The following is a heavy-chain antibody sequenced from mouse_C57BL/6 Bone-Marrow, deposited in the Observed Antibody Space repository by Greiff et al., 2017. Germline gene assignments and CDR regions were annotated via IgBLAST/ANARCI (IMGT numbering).Heavy chain of an antibody. CDR1: GYTFTSYG. D-gene: IGHD1-1*01. Sequence: VQLQQSGAELARPGASVKLSCKASGYTFTSYGISWVKQRTGQGLEWIGEIYPRSGNTYYNEKFKGKATLTADTSSSTAYMELRSLTSEDSAVYFCARLYYYGRDWYFDVWGTGTTVTVSS. CDR3: ARLYYYGRDWYFDV. CDR2: IYPRSGNT. V-gene: IGHV1-81*01. J-gene: IGHJ1*03.